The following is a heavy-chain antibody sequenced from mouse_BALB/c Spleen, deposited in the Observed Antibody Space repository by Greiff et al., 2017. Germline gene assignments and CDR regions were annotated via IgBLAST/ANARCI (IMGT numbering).Heavy chain of an antibody. CDR2: ISSGGSYT. CDR1: GFTFSSYA. J-gene: IGHJ2*01. Sequence: EVQVVESGGGLVKPGGSLKLSCAASGFTFSSYAMSWVRQTPEKRLEWVATISSGGSYTYYPDSVKGRFTISRDNAKNTLYLQMSSLRSEDTAMYYCARRGTTVVFDYWGQGTTLTVSS. D-gene: IGHD1-1*01. CDR3: ARRGTTVVFDY. V-gene: IGHV5-9-3*01.